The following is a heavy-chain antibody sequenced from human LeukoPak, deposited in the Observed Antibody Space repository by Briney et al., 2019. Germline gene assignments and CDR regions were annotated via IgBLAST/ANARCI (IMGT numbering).Heavy chain of an antibody. CDR3: ARDRGDYGDPPDY. J-gene: IGHJ4*02. CDR2: IYYSGST. V-gene: IGHV4-39*07. CDR1: GGSISSSSYY. D-gene: IGHD4-17*01. Sequence: SETLSLTCTVSGGSISSSSYYWGWIRQPPGKGLEWIGSIYYSGSTYYNPSLKSRVTISVDTSKNQFSLKLSSVTAADTAVYYCARDRGDYGDPPDYWGQGTLVTVSS.